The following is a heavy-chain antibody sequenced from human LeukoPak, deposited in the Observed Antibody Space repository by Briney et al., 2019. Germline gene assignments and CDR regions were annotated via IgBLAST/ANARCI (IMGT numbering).Heavy chain of an antibody. V-gene: IGHV4-39*07. J-gene: IGHJ3*02. Sequence: SETLSLTCNVSGGSINSSTYYWGWIRQPPGKGLEWIGSIYYTGGTYYHPSFKSRVNILVDTSNNQFSLKLSSVTAADTAVYYCARILLRIFDWRYDGFDIWGQGTLVTVSS. CDR1: GGSINSSTYY. CDR3: ARILLRIFDWRYDGFDI. CDR2: IYYTGGT. D-gene: IGHD3-9*01.